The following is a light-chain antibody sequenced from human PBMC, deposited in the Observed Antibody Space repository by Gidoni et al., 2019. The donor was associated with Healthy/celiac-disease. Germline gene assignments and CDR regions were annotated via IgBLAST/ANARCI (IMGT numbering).Light chain of an antibody. Sequence: DIQMTQSPSTLSASVGDRVTITCRASQSISSWLAWYQQKPGKAPKLLIYKASSLESGVPSRCSGSGSGTEFTLTISSLQPDDFATYYCQQYNSYPTFGQXTKVEIK. V-gene: IGKV1-5*03. CDR2: KAS. CDR3: QQYNSYPT. CDR1: QSISSW. J-gene: IGKJ1*01.